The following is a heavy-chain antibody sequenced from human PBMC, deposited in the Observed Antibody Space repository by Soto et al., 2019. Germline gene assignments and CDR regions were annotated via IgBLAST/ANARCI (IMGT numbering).Heavy chain of an antibody. Sequence: VRLSCAASGFTFSHYSMNWVRQAPGKGLEWVAFVSSTSSYIYYAGSVKGRFTISRDNATNSLYLQMNTLRAEDTAVYYCAKDRGRGSPVSGGLDVWGQGTTVTVSS. CDR3: AKDRGRGSPVSGGLDV. CDR2: VSSTSSYI. D-gene: IGHD3-10*01. CDR1: GFTFSHYS. V-gene: IGHV3-21*01. J-gene: IGHJ6*02.